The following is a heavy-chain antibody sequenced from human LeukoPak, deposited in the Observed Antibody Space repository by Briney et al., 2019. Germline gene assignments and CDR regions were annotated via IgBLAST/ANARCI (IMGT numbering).Heavy chain of an antibody. CDR2: INHSGST. D-gene: IGHD6-19*01. J-gene: IGHJ5*02. Sequence: SETLSLTCTVYGGSFSGYYWSWIRQPPGKGLEWIGEINHSGSTNYNPSLKSRVTISADTSKNQFSLNLSSVTAADTAVYFCASRSRGWSWVWFDPWGQGTLVTVSS. V-gene: IGHV4-34*01. CDR3: ASRSRGWSWVWFDP. CDR1: GGSFSGYY.